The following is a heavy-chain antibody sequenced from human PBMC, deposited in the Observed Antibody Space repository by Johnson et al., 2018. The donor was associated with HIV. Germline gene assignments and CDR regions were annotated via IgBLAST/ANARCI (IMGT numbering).Heavy chain of an antibody. Sequence: QVQLVESGGGVVQPGGSLRLSCAASGFTFSSYGMHWVRQAPGKGLEWVAFIRYDGSNKYYADYVNGRFTISRDNSKNTLYLQMNSLRVEDTAVYYCARGAPDDYDIPKNAFDIWGQGTMVTVSS. V-gene: IGHV3-30*02. D-gene: IGHD3-22*01. CDR3: ARGAPDDYDIPKNAFDI. J-gene: IGHJ3*02. CDR2: IRYDGSNK. CDR1: GFTFSSYG.